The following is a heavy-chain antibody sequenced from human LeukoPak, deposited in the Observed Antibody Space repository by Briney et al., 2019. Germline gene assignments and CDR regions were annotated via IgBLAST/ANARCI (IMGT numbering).Heavy chain of an antibody. D-gene: IGHD1-26*01. Sequence: GGSLRLSCAASGFTFSSYGMHWVRQAPGKGLEWVAVIWYDGSNKYYADSVKGRFTISRDNSKNTLYLQMNSLRAEDTAVYYCAREKKSGSYWRDGMDVWGQGTTVTVSS. CDR1: GFTFSSYG. CDR3: AREKKSGSYWRDGMDV. V-gene: IGHV3-33*01. CDR2: IWYDGSNK. J-gene: IGHJ6*02.